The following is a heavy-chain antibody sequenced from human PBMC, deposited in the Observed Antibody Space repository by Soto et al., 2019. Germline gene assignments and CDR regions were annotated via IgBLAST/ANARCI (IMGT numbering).Heavy chain of an antibody. D-gene: IGHD4-17*01. CDR3: ARGLDYVGFDY. CDR1: GGSIRSGDSY. Sequence: PSETLSLTCTVSGGSIRSGDSYWSWIRQPPRKGLEWIGYMYYSGSTYYNPSLRNRVTISVDTSKNQFSLKLTSVTAADTAVYYCARGLDYVGFDYWGQGTLVTVS. J-gene: IGHJ4*02. CDR2: MYYSGST. V-gene: IGHV4-30-4*01.